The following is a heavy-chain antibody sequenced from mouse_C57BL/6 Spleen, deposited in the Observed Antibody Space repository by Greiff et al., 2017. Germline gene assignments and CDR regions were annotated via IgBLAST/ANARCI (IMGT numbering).Heavy chain of an antibody. V-gene: IGHV1-82*01. J-gene: IGHJ1*03. CDR1: GYAFSSSW. D-gene: IGHD2-2*01. Sequence: VQLQQSGPELVKPGASVKISCKASGYAFSSSWMNWVKQRPGKGLEWIGRIYPGDGDPNYNGKFKGKATLTADKSSSTAYMQLSSLTSEDSAVYCCARGGGLRYFDVWGTGTTVTVSS. CDR3: ARGGGLRYFDV. CDR2: IYPGDGDP.